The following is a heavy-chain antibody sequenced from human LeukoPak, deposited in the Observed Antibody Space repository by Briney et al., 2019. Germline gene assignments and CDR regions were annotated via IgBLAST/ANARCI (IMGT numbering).Heavy chain of an antibody. CDR1: GYTFTTYD. J-gene: IGHJ6*02. CDR2: MNPDSGNT. Sequence: ASVKVSCKVSGYTFTTYDINWVRLATGQGLEYMGWMNPDSGNTGYAQKFQGRITMTSTTSMNTFYLEVSSLRSEDTAIYYCARTMVRGVPVGMDVWGQGTTVIVSS. D-gene: IGHD3-10*01. CDR3: ARTMVRGVPVGMDV. V-gene: IGHV1-8*01.